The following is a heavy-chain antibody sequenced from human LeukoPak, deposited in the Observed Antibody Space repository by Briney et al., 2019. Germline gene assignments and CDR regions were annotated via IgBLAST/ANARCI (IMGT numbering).Heavy chain of an antibody. CDR3: ARGLHPSMVRGVPFNFDY. J-gene: IGHJ4*02. V-gene: IGHV1-18*01. D-gene: IGHD3-10*01. CDR2: ISAYNGNT. Sequence: ASVKVSCKASVYTFTSYGISWVRQAPGQGLEWMGWISAYNGNTNYAQKLQGRVTMTTDTSTSTAYMELRSLRSDDTAVYYCARGLHPSMVRGVPFNFDYWGQGTLVTVSS. CDR1: VYTFTSYG.